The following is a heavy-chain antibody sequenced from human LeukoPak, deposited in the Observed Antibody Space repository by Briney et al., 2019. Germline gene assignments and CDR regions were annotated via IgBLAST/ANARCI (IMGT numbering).Heavy chain of an antibody. V-gene: IGHV4-39*01. CDR3: ARHLQQFYGSGSPFDY. J-gene: IGHJ4*02. Sequence: SETLSLTCAVSGGSISSSSYYWGWIRQPPGKGLEWIGSIYYSGSTYYNPSLKSRVTISVDTSKNQFSLKLSSVTAADTAVYYCARHLQQFYGSGSPFDYWGQGTLVTVSS. D-gene: IGHD3-10*01. CDR1: GGSISSSSYY. CDR2: IYYSGST.